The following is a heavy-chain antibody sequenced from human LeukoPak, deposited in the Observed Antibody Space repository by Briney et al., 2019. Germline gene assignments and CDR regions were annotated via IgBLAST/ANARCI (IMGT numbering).Heavy chain of an antibody. Sequence: PSQTLSLTCTVSGGSISSYYWSWIRQPPGKGLEWIGYIYYSGSTNYNPSLKSRVTISVDTSKNQFSLKLSSVTAADTAVYYCARDRYLDWFDPWGQGTLVTVSS. J-gene: IGHJ5*02. CDR3: ARDRYLDWFDP. D-gene: IGHD1-14*01. V-gene: IGHV4-59*01. CDR2: IYYSGST. CDR1: GGSISSYY.